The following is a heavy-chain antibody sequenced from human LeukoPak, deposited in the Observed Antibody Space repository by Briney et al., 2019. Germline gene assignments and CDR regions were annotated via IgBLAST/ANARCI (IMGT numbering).Heavy chain of an antibody. Sequence: GESLKISCKGSGYSFTTYWIGWVRQMPGKGLEWMGIIYPGDSDTRYSPSFQGQVTISADKSSSTAYLQWSSLKASDTAIYYCARLGYCSSTSCKGGGFDYWGQGTLVTVSS. D-gene: IGHD2-2*03. CDR2: IYPGDSDT. V-gene: IGHV5-51*01. CDR1: GYSFTTYW. J-gene: IGHJ4*02. CDR3: ARLGYCSSTSCKGGGFDY.